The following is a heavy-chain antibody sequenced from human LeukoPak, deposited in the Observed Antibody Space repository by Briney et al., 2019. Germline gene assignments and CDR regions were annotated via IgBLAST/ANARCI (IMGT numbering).Heavy chain of an antibody. CDR3: ARSSAPLPYYDSSGYIEMDV. V-gene: IGHV1-69*04. CDR1: GPTFTSSA. Sequence: SGKVSCNASGPTFTSSAISWVRHAPGQGLEWMGRIIPILGIANYAQKSQGRVTTTADKSTSTAYMELSSLRSEDTAVYYCARSSAPLPYYDSSGYIEMDVWGQGTTVTVSS. J-gene: IGHJ6*02. D-gene: IGHD3-22*01. CDR2: IIPILGIA.